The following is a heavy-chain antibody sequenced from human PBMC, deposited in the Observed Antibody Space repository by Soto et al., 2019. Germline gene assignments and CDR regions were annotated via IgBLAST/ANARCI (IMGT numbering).Heavy chain of an antibody. CDR3: ARAYYDYVWGSYRSPYFDY. CDR1: GGSISSSNW. V-gene: IGHV4-4*02. J-gene: IGHJ4*02. CDR2: IYHSGST. Sequence: QVQLQESGPGLVKRSGTLSLTCAVSGGSISSSNWWSWVRQPPGKGLEWIGEIYHSGSTNYNPSLKSRVTISVDKSKNQFSLKLSSVTAADTAVYYCARAYYDYVWGSYRSPYFDYWGQGTLVTVSS. D-gene: IGHD3-16*02.